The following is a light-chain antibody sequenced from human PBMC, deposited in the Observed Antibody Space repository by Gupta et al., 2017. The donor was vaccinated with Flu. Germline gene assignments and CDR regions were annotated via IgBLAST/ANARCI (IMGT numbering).Light chain of an antibody. Sequence: DIVMTQSPDSLAVYLGERATINCKSSQSIFYSSNNKNYLAWFQQKPGQPPKMLIYWASTRETGVSDRFSGGGSGTDFTLTISSLQAEDVAVYYCQQYYSIPWTFGQGTKVEIK. J-gene: IGKJ1*01. CDR2: WAS. V-gene: IGKV4-1*01. CDR1: QSIFYSSNNKNY. CDR3: QQYYSIPWT.